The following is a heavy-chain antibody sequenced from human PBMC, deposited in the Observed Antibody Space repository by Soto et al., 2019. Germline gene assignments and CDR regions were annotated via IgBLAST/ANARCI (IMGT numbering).Heavy chain of an antibody. V-gene: IGHV3-21*01. D-gene: IGHD3-10*01. Sequence: GALRLSCAASGFTFSSYSRNWVRQAPGKGLEWVSSISSSSSYIYYADSVKGRFTISRDNAKNSLYLQMNSLRAEDTAVYYCARGRLLWFGETLSGWFDPWGQGTLVTVSS. J-gene: IGHJ5*02. CDR2: ISSSSSYI. CDR1: GFTFSSYS. CDR3: ARGRLLWFGETLSGWFDP.